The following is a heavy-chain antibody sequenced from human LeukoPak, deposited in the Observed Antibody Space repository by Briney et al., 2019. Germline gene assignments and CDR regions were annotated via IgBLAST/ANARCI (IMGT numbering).Heavy chain of an antibody. V-gene: IGHV4-59*01. D-gene: IGHD5-18*01. CDR1: GGPISGYY. Sequence: SETLSLTCTVSGGPISGYYWSWIRQSPGKGLEWIGYIYYGGSTNYNPSLKSRVTISVDRSKQQFSLRVSSVTAADTAVYYCARCFADTALDFWGQGTPVTVSS. CDR2: IYYGGST. CDR3: ARCFADTALDF. J-gene: IGHJ4*02.